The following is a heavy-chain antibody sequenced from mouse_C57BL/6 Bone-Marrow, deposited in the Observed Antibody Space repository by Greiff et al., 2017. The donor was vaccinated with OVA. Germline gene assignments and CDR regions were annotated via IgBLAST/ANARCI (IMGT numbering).Heavy chain of an antibody. CDR2: IDPSDSET. J-gene: IGHJ2*01. CDR1: GYTFTSYW. Sequence: QVQLQQSGAELVRPGSSVKLSCKASGYTFTSYWMHWVKQRPIQGLEWIGNIDPSDSETHYNQKFKDKATLTVDKSSSTAYMQLSSLTSEDSAVYYCARLGRRRGGNYFDYWGQGTTLTVSS. V-gene: IGHV1-52*01. D-gene: IGHD2-12*01. CDR3: ARLGRRRGGNYFDY.